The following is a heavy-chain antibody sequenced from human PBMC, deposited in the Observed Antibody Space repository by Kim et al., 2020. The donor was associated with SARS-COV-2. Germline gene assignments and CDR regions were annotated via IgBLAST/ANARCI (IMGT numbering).Heavy chain of an antibody. V-gene: IGHV3-9*01. CDR2: SGSI. CDR3: AKDSDGMDV. J-gene: IGHJ6*02. Sequence: SGSIGYADSVKGRFTISRDNAKNSLYLQMNSLRAEDTALYYCAKDSDGMDVWGQGTTVTVSS.